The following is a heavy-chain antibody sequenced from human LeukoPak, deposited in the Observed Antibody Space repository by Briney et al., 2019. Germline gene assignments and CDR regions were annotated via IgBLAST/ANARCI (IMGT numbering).Heavy chain of an antibody. CDR3: TYTSSSGVVY. D-gene: IGHD6-6*01. V-gene: IGHV3-73*01. J-gene: IGHJ4*02. Sequence: GGSLRLSCAASGFTFSVSAMYWVRQASGKGLEWVGRIRNKANNYATAYAASLKGRFTISRDDSKNTAYLQMNSLETDDTAMYYCTYTSSSGVVYWSQGTLVTVSS. CDR1: GFTFSVSA. CDR2: IRNKANNYAT.